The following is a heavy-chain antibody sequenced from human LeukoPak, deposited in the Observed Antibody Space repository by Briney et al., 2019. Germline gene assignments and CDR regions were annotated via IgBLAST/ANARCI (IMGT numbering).Heavy chain of an antibody. D-gene: IGHD1-26*01. J-gene: IGHJ4*02. Sequence: QAGGSLRLSCAASGFTFSNAWMSWVRQAPGKGLEWVAVISYDGSNKYYADSVKGRFTISRDNSKNTLYLQMNSLRAEDTAVYYCAKSARGIVGATYYFDYWGQGTLVTVSS. CDR2: ISYDGSNK. CDR1: GFTFSNAW. V-gene: IGHV3-30*18. CDR3: AKSARGIVGATYYFDY.